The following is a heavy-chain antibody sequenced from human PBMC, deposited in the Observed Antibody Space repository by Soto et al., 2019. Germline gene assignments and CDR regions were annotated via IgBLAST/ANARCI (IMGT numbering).Heavy chain of an antibody. CDR2: ISYNGNT. Sequence: PSESVSLTCTVSARSFSSHYWNWIRQPPGKGLEWIGYISYNGNTDYNPSLESRVTILIDTSKSQFSLKLSSVTAADTAVYYCARGNGFNMYWGQGALVTVSS. CDR3: ARGNGFNMY. D-gene: IGHD2-8*01. V-gene: IGHV4-59*11. J-gene: IGHJ4*02. CDR1: ARSFSSHY.